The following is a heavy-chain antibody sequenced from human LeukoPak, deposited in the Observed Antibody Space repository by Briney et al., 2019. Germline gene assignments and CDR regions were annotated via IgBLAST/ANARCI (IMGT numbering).Heavy chain of an antibody. V-gene: IGHV1-2*02. CDR2: INPNSGDT. J-gene: IGHJ4*02. Sequence: ASVKVSCKASGYTFSAYYMHWVRQAPGQGLEWMGWINPNSGDTNYVQKFQGRVTMTRDTSISTFYMELKSLRSDDTAAFYCARSPAEDYLYFDEWGQGALVTVSS. CDR3: ARSPAEDYLYFDE. D-gene: IGHD4/OR15-4a*01. CDR1: GYTFSAYY.